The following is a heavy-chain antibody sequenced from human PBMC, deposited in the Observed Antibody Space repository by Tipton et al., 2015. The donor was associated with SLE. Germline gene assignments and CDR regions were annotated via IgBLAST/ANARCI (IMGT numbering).Heavy chain of an antibody. J-gene: IGHJ5*01. CDR3: ARQGFREFDSSFDS. D-gene: IGHD3-10*01. CDR2: IHHHGGT. CDR1: GGSVSGNY. V-gene: IGHV4-34*01. Sequence: TLSLTCAVYGGSVSGNYWSWFRQPPGKGLGWIGEIHHHGGTNYNPSLKSRATISVDRSKNDFSLRLTSVTATDTALYYCARQGFREFDSSFDSWGQGILVTVSS.